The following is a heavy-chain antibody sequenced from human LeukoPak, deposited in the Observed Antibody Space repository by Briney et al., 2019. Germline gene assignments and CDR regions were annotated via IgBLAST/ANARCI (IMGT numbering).Heavy chain of an antibody. CDR2: ISDSGRTI. CDR3: ASQYYYAMDV. J-gene: IGHJ6*02. Sequence: GGSLRLSCAASGFIFNTNVMSWVRQAPGKGLEWVSHISDSGRTIYYADPVKGRFTISRDNAKNSLYLQMNSLRAEDTAVYYCASQYYYAMDVWGQGTTVTVSS. CDR1: GFIFNTNV. V-gene: IGHV3-11*01.